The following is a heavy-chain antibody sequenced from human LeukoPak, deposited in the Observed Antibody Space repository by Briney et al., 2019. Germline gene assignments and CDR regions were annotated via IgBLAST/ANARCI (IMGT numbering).Heavy chain of an antibody. J-gene: IGHJ4*02. Sequence: ASVKVSCKASGYTFTGYYMHWVRQAPGQGLEWMGWINPNSGGTNYAQKFQGRVTMTRDTSISTAYMELSRLRSDDTAVYYCARAYYYDSSGQPTGFDYWGRGTLVTVSS. CDR1: GYTFTGYY. D-gene: IGHD3-22*01. CDR2: INPNSGGT. V-gene: IGHV1-2*02. CDR3: ARAYYYDSSGQPTGFDY.